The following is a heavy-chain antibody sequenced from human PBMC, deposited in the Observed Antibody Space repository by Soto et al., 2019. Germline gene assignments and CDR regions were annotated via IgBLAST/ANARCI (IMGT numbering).Heavy chain of an antibody. CDR3: ARASRYYDILTGRHPFGYFDY. V-gene: IGHV4-59*08. J-gene: IGHJ4*02. CDR2: IYYSGST. Sequence: KPSETLSLTCTVSGGSISSYYWSWIRQPPGKGLEWIGYIYYSGSTNYNPSLKSRVTISVDTSKNQFSLKLSSVTAADTAVYYCARASRYYDILTGRHPFGYFDYWGQGTLVTVSS. CDR1: GGSISSYY. D-gene: IGHD3-9*01.